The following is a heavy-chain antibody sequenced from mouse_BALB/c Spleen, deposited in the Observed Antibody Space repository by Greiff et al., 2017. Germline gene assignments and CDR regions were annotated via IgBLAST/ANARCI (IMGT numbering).Heavy chain of an antibody. J-gene: IGHJ4*01. CDR2: IRLKSNNYAT. D-gene: IGHD2-3*01. Sequence: DVKLQESGGGLVQPGGSMKLSCVASGFTFSNYWMNWVRQSPEKGLEWVAEIRLKSNNYATHYAESVKGRFTISRDDSKSSVYLQMNNLRAEDTGIYYCTRWLLRGAMDYWGQGTSVTVSS. CDR1: GFTFSNYW. CDR3: TRWLLRGAMDY. V-gene: IGHV6-6*02.